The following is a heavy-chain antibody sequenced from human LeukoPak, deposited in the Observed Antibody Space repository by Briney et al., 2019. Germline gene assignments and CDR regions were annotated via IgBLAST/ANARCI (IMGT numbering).Heavy chain of an antibody. Sequence: AGSLRLSCAASGFSFSGYAMSWVRQAPGKGLESVSGIIGSGTATYYADSVKGRFTISRDNSKNMVNLQMDSLRDEDSAAYYCAKDKIRGDGKWCFDLWGRGTQVTVSS. CDR3: AKDKIRGDGKWCFDL. V-gene: IGHV3-23*01. CDR2: IIGSGTAT. CDR1: GFSFSGYA. D-gene: IGHD3-16*01. J-gene: IGHJ2*01.